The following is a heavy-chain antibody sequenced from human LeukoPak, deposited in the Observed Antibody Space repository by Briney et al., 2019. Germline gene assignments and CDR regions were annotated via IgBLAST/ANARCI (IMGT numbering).Heavy chain of an antibody. V-gene: IGHV3-7*01. CDR2: IKQDGSEK. CDR1: GFTFGSYW. J-gene: IGHJ5*02. Sequence: GGSLRLSCAASGFTFGSYWMSWVRQAPGKGLEWVANIKQDGSEKYYVDSVKGRFTISRDNGKNSLYLQINSLRAEDTAVYYCARDCSSTNCYRGGFDPWGQGTLVTVSS. CDR3: ARDCSSTNCYRGGFDP. D-gene: IGHD2-2*01.